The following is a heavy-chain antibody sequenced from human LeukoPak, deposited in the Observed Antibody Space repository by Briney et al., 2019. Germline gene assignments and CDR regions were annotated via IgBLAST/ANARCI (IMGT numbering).Heavy chain of an antibody. CDR3: ARDAEWELRAADLAY. D-gene: IGHD1-26*01. CDR1: GYTFTSYG. J-gene: IGHJ4*02. Sequence: ASVKVSCKASGYTFTSYGISWVRQAPGQGLEWMGWIGAYNGNTNYAQKLQGRVTMTTDTSTSTAYMELRSLRSDDTAVYYCARDAEWELRAADLAYWGQGTLVTVSS. CDR2: IGAYNGNT. V-gene: IGHV1-18*01.